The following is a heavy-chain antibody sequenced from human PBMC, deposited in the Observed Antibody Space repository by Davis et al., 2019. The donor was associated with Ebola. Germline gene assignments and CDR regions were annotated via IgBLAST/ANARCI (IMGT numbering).Heavy chain of an antibody. CDR1: GYSFTSYW. Sequence: KVSCKGSGYSFTSYWIGWVRQTPGKGLEWMGIIYPGDSDTRYSPSFQGQVTISADKSISTAYLQWSSLKASDTAMYYCARGGGYSYGTRYYYYGMDVWGQGTTVTVSS. V-gene: IGHV5-51*01. CDR2: IYPGDSDT. D-gene: IGHD5-18*01. CDR3: ARGGGYSYGTRYYYYGMDV. J-gene: IGHJ6*02.